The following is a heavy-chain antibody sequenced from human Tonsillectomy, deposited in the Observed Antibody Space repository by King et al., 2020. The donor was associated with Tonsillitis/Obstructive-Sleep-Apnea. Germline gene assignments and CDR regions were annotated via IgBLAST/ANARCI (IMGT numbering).Heavy chain of an antibody. CDR2: IIWNSANI. D-gene: IGHD1-26*01. CDR1: GFTFDDYA. CDR3: AKDGERGAYYNFYFMDV. J-gene: IGHJ6*03. V-gene: IGHV3-9*01. Sequence: VQLVESGGGLVQPGRSLRLSCAASGFTFDDYAMHWVRQAPGKGLEGVAGIIWNSANIGYADSVKGRFTISRDNAKNSLYLQMNSLRAEDTALYYCAKDGERGAYYNFYFMDVWGKGTTVTVSS.